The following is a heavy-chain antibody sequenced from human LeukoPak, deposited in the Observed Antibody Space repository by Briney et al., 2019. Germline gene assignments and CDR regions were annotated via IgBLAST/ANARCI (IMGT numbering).Heavy chain of an antibody. CDR3: ARDRLAVTTGTDY. J-gene: IGHJ4*02. V-gene: IGHV3-21*01. CDR2: ISSSSSYI. D-gene: IGHD4-17*01. Sequence: GGSLRLSCAASGFTFSSYSMNWVRQAPGKGLEWVSSISSSSSYIYYADSVKGRFTISRDNAKNSLYLQMNSLRAEDTAVYYCARDRLAVTTGTDYWGQGTLVTVSS. CDR1: GFTFSSYS.